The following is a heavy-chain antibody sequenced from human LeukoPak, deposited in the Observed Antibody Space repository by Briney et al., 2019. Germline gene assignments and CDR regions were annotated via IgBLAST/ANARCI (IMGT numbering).Heavy chain of an antibody. V-gene: IGHV4-38-2*01. Sequence: PSETLSLTCAVSGYSISRGSYWGRIRQPPGKGLEWIGSIYRSGSTYYNPSLKTRVTISVDTSKNQFSLKLSSVTAADTAVYYCARAPYDYGDYDYWGQGTLVTVSS. D-gene: IGHD4-17*01. CDR3: ARAPYDYGDYDY. CDR1: GYSISRGSY. CDR2: IYRSGST. J-gene: IGHJ4*02.